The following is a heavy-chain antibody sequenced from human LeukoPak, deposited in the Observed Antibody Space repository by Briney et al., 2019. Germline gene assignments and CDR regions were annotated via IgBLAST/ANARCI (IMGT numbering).Heavy chain of an antibody. J-gene: IGHJ4*02. D-gene: IGHD2-2*01. CDR2: IYWDDDK. CDR1: GFSLSTSGVG. Sequence: SGPTLVKPTQTLTLTCTFSGFSLSTSGVGVGWIRQPPEKALEWLALIYWDDDKRYSPSLKSRLTITKDTSKNQVVLTMTNMDPVDTATYYCAHRRSFQRSISHFDYWGQGTLVTVSS. CDR3: AHRRSFQRSISHFDY. V-gene: IGHV2-5*02.